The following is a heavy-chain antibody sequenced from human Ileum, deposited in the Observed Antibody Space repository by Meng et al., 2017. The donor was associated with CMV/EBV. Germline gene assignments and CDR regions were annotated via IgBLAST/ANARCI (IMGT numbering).Heavy chain of an antibody. CDR3: ARRGPGYCSSTSCSSYWFDP. J-gene: IGHJ5*02. CDR2: IRNDGSEK. V-gene: IGHV3-30*02. D-gene: IGHD2-2*01. Sequence: GESLKISCAASGFRFSAYGMHWVRQAPGKGLDWVAFIRNDGSEKYYVDSVKGRFTISRDNAKNSLYLQMNSLRAEDTAVYYCARRGPGYCSSTSCSSYWFDPWGQGTLVTVSS. CDR1: GFRFSAYG.